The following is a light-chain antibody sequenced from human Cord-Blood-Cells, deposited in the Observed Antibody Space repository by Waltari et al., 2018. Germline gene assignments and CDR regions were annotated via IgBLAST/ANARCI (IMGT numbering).Light chain of an antibody. Sequence: QSALPQPRSVSGSPGQSVTIPCTGTSSDVVGYNYVSWYQQHPGKAPKLMIYDVSKRPSGVPGRFSGSTSGNTAALTISGLQAEDEADYYCCSYAGSYTYVFGGGTKLTVL. J-gene: IGLJ2*01. V-gene: IGLV2-11*01. CDR3: CSYAGSYTYV. CDR2: DVS. CDR1: SSDVVGYNY.